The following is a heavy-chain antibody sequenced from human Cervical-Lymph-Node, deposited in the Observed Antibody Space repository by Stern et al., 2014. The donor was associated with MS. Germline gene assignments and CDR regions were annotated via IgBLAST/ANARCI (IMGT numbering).Heavy chain of an antibody. J-gene: IGHJ6*02. CDR2: IIPIFGTP. Sequence: QVQLGQSGAEVKTPGSSGKVSCKACRGTFSSYGSSWVRHAPGQGLEWMGGIIPIFGTPNYAQKFQGRVTITADESTSTAYMELSSLRSEDTAVYSCAGLNSAYYYGMDVWGQGTTVTVSS. D-gene: IGHD1-1*01. CDR1: RGTFSSYG. V-gene: IGHV1-69*01. CDR3: AGLNSAYYYGMDV.